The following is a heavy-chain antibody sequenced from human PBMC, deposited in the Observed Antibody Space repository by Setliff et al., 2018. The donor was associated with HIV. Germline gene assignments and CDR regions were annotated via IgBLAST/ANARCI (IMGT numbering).Heavy chain of an antibody. CDR1: GDTFSSYA. D-gene: IGHD3-22*01. CDR2: VIPILGIA. V-gene: IGHV1-69*10. J-gene: IGHJ4*02. CDR3: ARVLDYYDSSPYYFDH. Sequence: SVKVSCKASGDTFSSYAISWVRQAPGQGLEWMGGVIPILGIANYAQRFQGRLTITADESTRTAYMELSSLTSEDTAVYYCARVLDYYDSSPYYFDHWGQGTLVTVSS.